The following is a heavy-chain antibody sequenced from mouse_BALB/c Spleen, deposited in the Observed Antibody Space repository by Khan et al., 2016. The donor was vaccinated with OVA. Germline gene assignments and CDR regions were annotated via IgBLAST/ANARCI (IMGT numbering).Heavy chain of an antibody. D-gene: IGHD1-1*01. CDR2: IYPGSGRT. CDR3: ARPSYDYGSNAYWFFAV. V-gene: IGHV1-77*01. CDR1: GYTFTDYV. Sequence: QIQLVQSGPELVKPGASVKMSCKASGYTFTDYVINWVKQSTGQGLEWIGEIYPGSGRTNYNEKFKGKATLTADKSSNTAYMQLSSLTSEDSAVFFYARPSYDYGSNAYWFFAVWGAGTTVTVSS. J-gene: IGHJ1*01.